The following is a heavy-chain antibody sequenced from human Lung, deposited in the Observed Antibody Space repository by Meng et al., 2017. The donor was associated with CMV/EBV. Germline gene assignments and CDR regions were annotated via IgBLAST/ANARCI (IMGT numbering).Heavy chain of an antibody. CDR1: GFSLSTSEVG. D-gene: IGHD2-2*01. Sequence: QSPWKGPVPSLLKPTQTLPLTCTFSGFSLSTSEVGVGWIRQPPGKALEWLAVIYWDDDKRYSPSLKSRLTITKDTSKNQVVLTLTNMDPVDTATYYCALFTRSWFDPWGQGTLVTVSS. J-gene: IGHJ5*02. CDR2: IYWDDDK. CDR3: ALFTRSWFDP. V-gene: IGHV2-5*02.